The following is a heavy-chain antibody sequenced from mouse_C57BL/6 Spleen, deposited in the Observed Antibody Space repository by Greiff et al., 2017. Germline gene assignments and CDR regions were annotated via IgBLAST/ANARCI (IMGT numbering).Heavy chain of an antibody. CDR1: GFTFSDYG. CDR2: ISSGSSTI. Sequence: EVKVVESGGGLVKPGGSLKLSCAASGFTFSDYGMHWVRQAPEKGLEWVAYISSGSSTIYYADTVKGRFTISRDNAKNTLFLQMTSLRSEDTAMYYCAKGSTVSGAMDYWGQGTSVTVSS. J-gene: IGHJ4*01. CDR3: AKGSTVSGAMDY. V-gene: IGHV5-17*01. D-gene: IGHD1-1*01.